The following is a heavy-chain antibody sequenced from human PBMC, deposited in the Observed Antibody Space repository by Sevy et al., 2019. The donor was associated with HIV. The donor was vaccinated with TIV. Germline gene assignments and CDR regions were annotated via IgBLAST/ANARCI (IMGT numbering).Heavy chain of an antibody. CDR2: INPRGGST. CDR3: ARDKVVLGSSSWPTDFDY. D-gene: IGHD6-13*01. V-gene: IGHV1-46*03. J-gene: IGHJ4*02. CDR1: GYTFTSYY. Sequence: ASVKVSCKASGYTFTSYYMHWVRQAPGQGLEWMGIINPRGGSTSYAQKFQGRVTMTRDTSTSTVKMELSSLRSEDTAVYYCARDKVVLGSSSWPTDFDYWGQGTLVTVSS.